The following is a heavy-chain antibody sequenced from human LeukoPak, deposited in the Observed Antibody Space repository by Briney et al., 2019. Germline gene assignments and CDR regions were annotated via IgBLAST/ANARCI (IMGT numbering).Heavy chain of an antibody. CDR1: GFTFSSSW. CDR2: IKQDGSEK. D-gene: IGHD5-24*01. J-gene: IGHJ4*02. CDR3: ARVARVGGGYGYNSGLFDY. V-gene: IGHV3-7*01. Sequence: GGSLRLSCAASGFTFSSSWMNWVRQAPGKGLEWVANIKQDGSEKYCVDSMKGRFTISRDNAKNSLYLQMNSLRAEDTAVYYCARVARVGGGYGYNSGLFDYWGQGTLVTVSS.